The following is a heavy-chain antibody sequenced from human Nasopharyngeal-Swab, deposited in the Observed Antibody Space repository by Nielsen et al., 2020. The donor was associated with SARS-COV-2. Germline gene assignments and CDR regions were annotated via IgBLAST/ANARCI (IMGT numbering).Heavy chain of an antibody. CDR3: ARVWWALPAISPFDY. J-gene: IGHJ4*02. CDR2: INAGNGNT. D-gene: IGHD1-26*01. Sequence: WVRQAPGQRLEWMGWINAGNGNTKYSQKFQGRVTITRDTSASTAYMELSSLRSEDTAVYYCARVWWALPAISPFDYWGQGTLVTVSS. V-gene: IGHV1-3*01.